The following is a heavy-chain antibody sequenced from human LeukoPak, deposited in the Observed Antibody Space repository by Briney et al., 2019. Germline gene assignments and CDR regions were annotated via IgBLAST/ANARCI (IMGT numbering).Heavy chain of an antibody. CDR3: ARALYNRGWYPDYFDS. J-gene: IGHJ4*02. V-gene: IGHV3-7*01. CDR1: GFTFSSYW. CDR2: IKQDGSEK. D-gene: IGHD6-19*01. Sequence: QPGGSLRLSCAASGFTFSSYWMSWVRQAPGKGLEWVANIKQDGSEKYYVDSVKGRFTISRDNAKNSLYLQMSSLRAEDTAMYYCARALYNRGWYPDYFDSWGQGTLVTVSS.